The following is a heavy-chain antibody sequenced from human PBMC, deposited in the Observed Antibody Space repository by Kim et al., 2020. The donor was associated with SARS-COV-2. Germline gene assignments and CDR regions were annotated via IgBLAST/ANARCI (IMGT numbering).Heavy chain of an antibody. D-gene: IGHD2-15*01. J-gene: IGHJ4*02. Sequence: SETLSLTCTVSGGSISSYYWSWIRQPPGKGLEWIGYIYYSGSTNYNPSLKSRVTISVDTSKNQFSLKLSSVTAADTAVYYCARGAGPEHYGWFPLHFDYWGQGTLVTVSS. CDR2: IYYSGST. CDR3: ARGAGPEHYGWFPLHFDY. CDR1: GGSISSYY. V-gene: IGHV4-59*13.